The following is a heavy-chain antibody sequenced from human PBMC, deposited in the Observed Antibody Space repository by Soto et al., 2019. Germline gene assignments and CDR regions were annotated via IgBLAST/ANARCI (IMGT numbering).Heavy chain of an antibody. CDR1: GFTFSDSW. Sequence: EVQLVESGGGLVQPGGSLRLSCAASGFTFSDSWTHWVRQAPGKGLVWISRINGDGSVTSNADFVKGRFTISRDDAKNTLSLQMNGLRAEDTAVYYCARGIFGSGTANDYWCQGTLVTVSS. V-gene: IGHV3-74*01. D-gene: IGHD3-10*01. CDR3: ARGIFGSGTANDY. J-gene: IGHJ4*02. CDR2: INGDGSVT.